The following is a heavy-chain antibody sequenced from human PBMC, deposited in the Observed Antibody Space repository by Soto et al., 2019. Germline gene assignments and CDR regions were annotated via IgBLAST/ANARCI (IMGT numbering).Heavy chain of an antibody. CDR3: AREWWITIFRGNWFDP. J-gene: IGHJ5*02. Sequence: QVQLVQSGAEVKKPGASVKVSCKASGYTFTGYYIHWERQAPGQGLKWMGWINPNSGGTNYAQKFQSRVSMTRDTSISTAYMELSRLRSDDTAVYYCAREWWITIFRGNWFDPWGQGTLVTVSS. V-gene: IGHV1-2*02. D-gene: IGHD3-10*02. CDR1: GYTFTGYY. CDR2: INPNSGGT.